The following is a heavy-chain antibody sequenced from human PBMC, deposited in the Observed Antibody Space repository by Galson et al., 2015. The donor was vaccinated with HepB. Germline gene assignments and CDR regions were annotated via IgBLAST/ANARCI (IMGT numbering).Heavy chain of an antibody. CDR2: ISGSGGST. J-gene: IGHJ4*02. D-gene: IGHD2-15*01. Sequence: SLRLSCAASGFTLSSYVMSWVRQAPGKGLEWVSRISGSGGSTYHADSVKGRFTISRDNSKNTVYLQMNSLRAADTAVYYCAKGEGYCSGESCHKYWGQGTLVTVSS. CDR3: AKGEGYCSGESCHKY. V-gene: IGHV3-23*01. CDR1: GFTLSSYV.